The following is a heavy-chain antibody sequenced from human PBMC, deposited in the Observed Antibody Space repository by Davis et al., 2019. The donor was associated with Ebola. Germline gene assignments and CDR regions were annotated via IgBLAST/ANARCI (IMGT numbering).Heavy chain of an antibody. Sequence: GESLKISCAASGFTVSSNYMSWVRQAPGKGLEWVSVIYSGGSTYYADSVKGRFTISRDNSKNTLYLQMNSLRAEDTAVYYCARDPLGIPPRTRGSMDVWGQGTTVTVSS. J-gene: IGHJ6*02. CDR2: IYSGGST. CDR1: GFTVSSNY. D-gene: IGHD3-16*01. V-gene: IGHV3-53*01. CDR3: ARDPLGIPPRTRGSMDV.